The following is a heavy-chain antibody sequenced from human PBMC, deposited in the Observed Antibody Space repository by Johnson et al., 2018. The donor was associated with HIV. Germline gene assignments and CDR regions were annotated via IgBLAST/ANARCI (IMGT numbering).Heavy chain of an antibody. J-gene: IGHJ3*02. Sequence: QVQLVESGGGVVQPGRSLRLSCAASGFTFSSYGMHWVRQAPGKGLEWVAFIRYDGNNEDYADSVKGRFTISRDNAKNSLYLQMNSLRAEDTAVYYCAREGYSSSWQRSEDAFDIWGQGTMVTVSS. CDR1: GFTFSSYG. CDR2: IRYDGNNE. V-gene: IGHV3-33*01. D-gene: IGHD6-13*01. CDR3: AREGYSSSWQRSEDAFDI.